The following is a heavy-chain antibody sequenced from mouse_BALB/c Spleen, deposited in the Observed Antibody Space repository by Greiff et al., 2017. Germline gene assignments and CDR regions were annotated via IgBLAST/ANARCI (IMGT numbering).Heavy chain of an antibody. CDR2: INPDSSTI. J-gene: IGHJ3*01. Sequence: EVQRVESGGGLVQPGGSLKLSCAASGFDFSRYWMSWVRQAPGKGLEWIGEINPDSSTINYTPSLKDKFIISRANAKNTLYLQMSKVRSEDTALYYCARGDYRYEFAYWGQGTLVTVSA. V-gene: IGHV4-1*02. CDR1: GFDFSRYW. D-gene: IGHD2-14*01. CDR3: ARGDYRYEFAY.